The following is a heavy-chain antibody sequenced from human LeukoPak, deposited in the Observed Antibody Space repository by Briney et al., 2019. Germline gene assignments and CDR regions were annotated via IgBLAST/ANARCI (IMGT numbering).Heavy chain of an antibody. CDR3: ARSYYMDV. V-gene: IGHV1-2*02. CDR1: EYTFTSYH. Sequence: GASVKVSCKASEYTFTSYHMHWVRQAPGQGLEWMGWINPNSGGTSYAQKLQGRVTMTRDTSISTAYMELSRLRSDDTAVYYCARSYYMDVWGKGTTVTISS. CDR2: INPNSGGT. J-gene: IGHJ6*03.